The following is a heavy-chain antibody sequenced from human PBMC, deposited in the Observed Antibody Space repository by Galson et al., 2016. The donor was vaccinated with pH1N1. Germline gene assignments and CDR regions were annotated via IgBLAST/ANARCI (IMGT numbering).Heavy chain of an antibody. D-gene: IGHD3-16*01. Sequence: TLSLTCTVSGGSISTGGYYWSWIRQQPGKGLEWIGYIYYRGRTYYNPSHKSRVTTSVDTSKKHVSLKLSSVTAADTAVYYCARPEYVDVDLKDWYFDLWGRGTLVTVSS. CDR2: IYYRGRT. J-gene: IGHJ2*01. V-gene: IGHV4-31*03. CDR3: ARPEYVDVDLKDWYFDL. CDR1: GGSISTGGYY.